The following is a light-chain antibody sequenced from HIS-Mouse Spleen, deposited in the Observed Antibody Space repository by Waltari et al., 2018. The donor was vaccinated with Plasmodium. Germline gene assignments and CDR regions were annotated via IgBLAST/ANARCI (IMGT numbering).Light chain of an antibody. CDR1: SSDVGRYNL. Sequence: QSALTQPASVSGSPGQSITISCTGTSSDVGRYNLVSWYQQHPGKAPKLMIYEGSKRPSGVSNGFSCSKSGNTASLTISGLQAEDEADYYCCSYAGSSTYVFGTGTKVTVL. V-gene: IGLV2-23*01. CDR2: EGS. CDR3: CSYAGSSTYV. J-gene: IGLJ1*01.